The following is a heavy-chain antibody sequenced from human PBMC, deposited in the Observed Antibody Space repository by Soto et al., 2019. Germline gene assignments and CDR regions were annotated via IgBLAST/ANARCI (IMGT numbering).Heavy chain of an antibody. Sequence: ASVKVSCKASGYTFTSYYMHWVRQAPGQGLEWMGIINPSGGSTSYAQKFQGRVTMTRDTSTSTVYMELSSLRSEDTAVYYCARDKLTNCSGGSCYSASYYFDYWGQGTLVTVSS. J-gene: IGHJ4*02. CDR1: GYTFTSYY. CDR3: ARDKLTNCSGGSCYSASYYFDY. D-gene: IGHD2-15*01. CDR2: INPSGGST. V-gene: IGHV1-46*01.